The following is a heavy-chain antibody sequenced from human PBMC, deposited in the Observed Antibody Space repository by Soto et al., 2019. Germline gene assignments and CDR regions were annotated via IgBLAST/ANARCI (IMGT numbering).Heavy chain of an antibody. CDR3: ARATTVVTRGIYFDY. Sequence: ASVKVSCKASGYTFTTYYIHWVRQAPGQGLEWMGWINPNSGGTNYAQKFQGWVTMTRDTSISTAYMELSRLRSDDTAVYYCARATTVVTRGIYFDYWGQGALVTVSS. CDR2: INPNSGGT. J-gene: IGHJ4*02. CDR1: GYTFTTYY. D-gene: IGHD4-17*01. V-gene: IGHV1-2*04.